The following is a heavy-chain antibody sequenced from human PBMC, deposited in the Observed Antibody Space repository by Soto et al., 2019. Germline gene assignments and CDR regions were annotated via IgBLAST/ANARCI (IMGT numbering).Heavy chain of an antibody. J-gene: IGHJ4*02. Sequence: SETLSLTCTVSGGSIRDYFWTWIRQPPGKGLEWIGYIYYSGRTNYNPSLKSRVSISVDTSKNHFPLQLRSVTAADTAVYYCARVGGDDFGDSGGFDYWGQGTLVTVSS. V-gene: IGHV4-59*01. CDR1: GGSIRDYF. CDR3: ARVGGDDFGDSGGFDY. D-gene: IGHD4-17*01. CDR2: IYYSGRT.